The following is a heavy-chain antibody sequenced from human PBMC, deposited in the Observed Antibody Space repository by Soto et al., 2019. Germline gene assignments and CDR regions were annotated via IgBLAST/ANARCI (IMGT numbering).Heavy chain of an antibody. Sequence: EVQLLESGGGLVQPGGSLRLSCAASGFTFSSYAMSWVRQAPGKGLEWVSALSGSGGTTYYADSVRGRFTISRDNSKNTLFLQMNSLRAEDTALYYCAKQRADYGSGSDTYYFDFWGQGTLVTVSS. V-gene: IGHV3-23*01. CDR3: AKQRADYGSGSDTYYFDF. D-gene: IGHD3-10*01. J-gene: IGHJ4*02. CDR2: LSGSGGTT. CDR1: GFTFSSYA.